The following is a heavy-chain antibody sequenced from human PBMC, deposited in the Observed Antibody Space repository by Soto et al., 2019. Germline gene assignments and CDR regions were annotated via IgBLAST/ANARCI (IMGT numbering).Heavy chain of an antibody. Sequence: QLQLQESGPGLVKPSETLSLTCTVSGGSISSTGYYWGWIRQPPGKGLEWIGSIYYSGSTSYNPSLHCRVSLSVHTSKHLSPLKVSSVTAADTAVYCYAKLHCTIPHCDPLDPWGQGTLVAVSS. V-gene: IGHV4-39*01. D-gene: IGHD2-21*01. J-gene: IGHJ5*02. CDR1: GGSISSTGYY. CDR3: AKLHCTIPHCDPLDP. CDR2: IYYSGST.